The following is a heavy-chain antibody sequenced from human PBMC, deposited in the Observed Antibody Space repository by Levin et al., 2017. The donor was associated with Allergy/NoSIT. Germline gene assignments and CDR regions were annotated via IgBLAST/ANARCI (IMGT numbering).Heavy chain of an antibody. CDR2: IFYTGDT. CDR3: ARVPPTYGDNSWDYDYYMDV. D-gene: IGHD4-17*01. V-gene: IGHV4-30-4*01. CDR1: GGSISRCDYY. Sequence: SETLSLTCTVSGGSISRCDYYWTWIRQPPGKGLERIGYIFYTGDTFYNPSLESRLTMSVDTSKNAFSLTLSSVTAAHTAMSFCARVPPTYGDNSWDYDYYMDVWGKGTTVTVSS. J-gene: IGHJ6*03.